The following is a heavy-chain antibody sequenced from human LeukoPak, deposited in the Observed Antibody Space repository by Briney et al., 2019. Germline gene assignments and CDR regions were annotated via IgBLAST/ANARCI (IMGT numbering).Heavy chain of an antibody. CDR3: ARDREGYYDSSGYANFDY. CDR1: GYTFTSYG. Sequence: ASVKVSCKASGYTFTSYGISWVRQAPGQRLEWMGWISAYNGNTNYAQKLQGRVTMTTDTSTSTAYMELRSLRSDDTAVYYCARDREGYYDSSGYANFDYWGQGTLVTVSS. V-gene: IGHV1-18*01. J-gene: IGHJ4*02. CDR2: ISAYNGNT. D-gene: IGHD3-22*01.